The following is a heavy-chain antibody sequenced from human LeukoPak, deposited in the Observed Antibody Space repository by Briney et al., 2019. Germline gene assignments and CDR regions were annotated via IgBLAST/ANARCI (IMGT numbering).Heavy chain of an antibody. CDR3: ARHGRRFLEWLEPH. J-gene: IGHJ4*02. CDR2: IYYSGST. D-gene: IGHD3-3*01. Sequence: SETLSLTCTVSGGSISSYYWSWIRQPPGKGLEWIRYIYYSGSTNYNPSLKSRVTISVDTSKNQFSLKLSSVTAADTAVYYCARHGRRFLEWLEPHWGQGTLVTVSS. CDR1: GGSISSYY. V-gene: IGHV4-59*08.